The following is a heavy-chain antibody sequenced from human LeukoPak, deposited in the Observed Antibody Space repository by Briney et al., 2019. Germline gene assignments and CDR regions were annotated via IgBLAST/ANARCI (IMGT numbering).Heavy chain of an antibody. CDR2: MYNSGST. V-gene: IGHV4-59*01. J-gene: IGHJ4*02. D-gene: IGHD4-17*01. Sequence: SETLSLICTVSGGYISGSYGSWIRHPPGKGLEWIAYMYNSGSTNYNPSLKSRVTISIDTSKNQFSLKLSSLTAADTAIYHCARGIESYGDYGYWGQGILVTVSS. CDR3: ARGIESYGDYGY. CDR1: GGYISGSY.